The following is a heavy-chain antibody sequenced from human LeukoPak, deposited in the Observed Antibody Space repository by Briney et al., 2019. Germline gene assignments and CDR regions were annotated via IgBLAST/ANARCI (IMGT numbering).Heavy chain of an antibody. CDR2: ISAYNGNT. Sequence: GASVKVFCKASGYTFTSYGISWVRQAPGQGLEWMGWISAYNGNTNYAQKLQGRVTMTTDTSTSTAYMELRSLRSDDTAVYYCARTFITMVRGVIITLDGMDVWGKGTTVTVSS. CDR1: GYTFTSYG. D-gene: IGHD3-10*01. CDR3: ARTFITMVRGVIITLDGMDV. J-gene: IGHJ6*04. V-gene: IGHV1-18*04.